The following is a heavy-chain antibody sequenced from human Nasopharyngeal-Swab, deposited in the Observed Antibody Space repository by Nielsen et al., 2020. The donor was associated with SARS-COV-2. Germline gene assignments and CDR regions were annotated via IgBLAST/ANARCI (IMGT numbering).Heavy chain of an antibody. J-gene: IGHJ6*02. CDR3: ARAVVTPSGYSDYYYGLDV. V-gene: IGHV1-2*06. CDR2: INPNSGGT. D-gene: IGHD4-23*01. Sequence: WVRQAPGQGLEWMGRINPNSGGTNYAQKFQGRFTMTSDTSISTAYMELSRLRSDDTAVYYCARAVVTPSGYSDYYYGLDVWGQGTTVTVSS.